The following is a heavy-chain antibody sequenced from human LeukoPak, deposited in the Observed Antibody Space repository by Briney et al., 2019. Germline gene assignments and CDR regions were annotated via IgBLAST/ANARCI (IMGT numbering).Heavy chain of an antibody. Sequence: PGGSLRLSCAASGFTFTSYAMNWVRQAPGKGLEWVSSISSSSRDINYADSVKGRFTISRDNAWNSLYLQMNSLRAEDTAVYYCARDSDSSGHYYMDYFDYWGQGALVIVSS. CDR3: ARDSDSSGHYYMDYFDY. V-gene: IGHV3-21*01. CDR1: GFTFTSYA. D-gene: IGHD3-22*01. J-gene: IGHJ4*02. CDR2: ISSSSRDI.